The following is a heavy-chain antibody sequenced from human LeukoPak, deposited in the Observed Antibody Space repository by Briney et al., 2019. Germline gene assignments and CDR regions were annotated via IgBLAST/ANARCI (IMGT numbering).Heavy chain of an antibody. CDR3: ARGWFGESPYYFDY. V-gene: IGHV4-39*01. D-gene: IGHD3-10*01. J-gene: IGHJ4*02. CDR2: IYYSGST. CDR1: GGSISSSSYY. Sequence: PSETLSLTCTVSGGSISSSSYYWGWIRQPPGKGLEWIGSIYYSGSTYYNPSLKSRVTISVDTSKNQFSLKLSSVTAADTAVYYCARGWFGESPYYFDYWGQGTLVTVSS.